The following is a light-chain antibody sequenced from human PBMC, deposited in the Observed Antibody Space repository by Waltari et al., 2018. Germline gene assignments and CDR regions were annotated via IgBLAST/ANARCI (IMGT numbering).Light chain of an antibody. Sequence: EIVLTQSPGTLSLSPGERATLSCRASQSVSNNFSNWYQQKPGQAPRLLIYGASSRATCIPDRFSGSGSGTDFTLTISRLEPEDFAVYYCQQYDSIVLTFGGGTKVEI. CDR2: GAS. CDR3: QQYDSIVLT. CDR1: QSVSNNF. V-gene: IGKV3-20*01. J-gene: IGKJ4*01.